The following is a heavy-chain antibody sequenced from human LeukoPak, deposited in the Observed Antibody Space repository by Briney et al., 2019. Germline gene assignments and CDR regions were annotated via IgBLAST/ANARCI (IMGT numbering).Heavy chain of an antibody. J-gene: IGHJ4*02. CDR2: ISYDGSNK. V-gene: IGHV3-30*04. D-gene: IGHD3-10*01. Sequence: PGGSLRLSCAASGFTFSSYAMHWVRQAPGKGLEWVAVISYDGSNKYYADSVKGRFTISRDNSKNTLYLQMNSLRAEDTAVYYCAKVVRGVFDYWGQGTLVTVSS. CDR3: AKVVRGVFDY. CDR1: GFTFSSYA.